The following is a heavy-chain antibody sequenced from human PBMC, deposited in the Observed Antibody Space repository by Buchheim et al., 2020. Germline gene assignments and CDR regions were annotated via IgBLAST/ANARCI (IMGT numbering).Heavy chain of an antibody. Sequence: QVQLQESGPGLVKPSETLSLTCTVFGASMRSNSWSWVRQPPGKGLEWIGYVSYSGNSNYNPSLKSRVIISVDTSKNQFSLKLSSVTAADTAVYYCARDSQGHYYGMDVWGQGTT. CDR2: VSYSGNS. CDR1: GASMRSNS. J-gene: IGHJ6*02. CDR3: ARDSQGHYYGMDV. V-gene: IGHV4-59*01.